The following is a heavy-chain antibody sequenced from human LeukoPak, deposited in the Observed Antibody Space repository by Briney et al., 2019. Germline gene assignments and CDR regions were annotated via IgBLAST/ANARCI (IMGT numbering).Heavy chain of an antibody. V-gene: IGHV1-2*02. Sequence: GASVKVSCKASGYTFTGYYMHWVLQAPGQGLELMGWINPNSGGTNYAQKFQGRVTMTRDTSISTAYMELSRLRSDDTAVYYCAREQYTAYEIADYWGQGTLVTVSS. CDR3: AREQYTAYEIADY. CDR2: INPNSGGT. J-gene: IGHJ4*02. CDR1: GYTFTGYY. D-gene: IGHD5-12*01.